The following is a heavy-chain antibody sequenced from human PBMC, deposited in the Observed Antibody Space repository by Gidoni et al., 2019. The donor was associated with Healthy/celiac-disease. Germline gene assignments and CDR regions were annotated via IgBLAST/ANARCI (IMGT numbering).Heavy chain of an antibody. Sequence: QLQLVQSGAEVQKPGSSVKVSCKASGGTFSSYAISGVRQAPGQGLEWMGRIIPILGIANYEQKFQGRVTITADKSTSTAYMELSSLRSEDTAVYYCARAHDSSAFDIWGQGTMVTVSS. D-gene: IGHD3-22*01. CDR2: IIPILGIA. J-gene: IGHJ3*02. CDR3: ARAHDSSAFDI. V-gene: IGHV1-69*09. CDR1: GGTFSSYA.